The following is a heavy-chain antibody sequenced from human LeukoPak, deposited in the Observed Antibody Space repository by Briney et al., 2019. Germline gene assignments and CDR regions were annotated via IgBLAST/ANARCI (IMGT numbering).Heavy chain of an antibody. V-gene: IGHV4-61*02. J-gene: IGHJ3*02. CDR1: GGSISSGSYY. CDR2: IYTSGST. CDR3: ARERGGPFLEWSQHDAFDI. D-gene: IGHD3-3*01. Sequence: PSETLSLTCTVSGGSISSGSYYWSWIRQPAGKGLEWIGRIYTSGSTNYNPSLKSRVTISVDTSKNQFSLKLSSVTAADTAVYYCARERGGPFLEWSQHDAFDIWGQGTMVTVSS.